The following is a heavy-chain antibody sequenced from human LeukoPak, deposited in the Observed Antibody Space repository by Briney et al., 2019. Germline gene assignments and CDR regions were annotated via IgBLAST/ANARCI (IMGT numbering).Heavy chain of an antibody. Sequence: SETLSLTCAVSGYSISSGYYWGWIRQPPGKGLELFGSIYNSGSTYYNPSLKSRVAISIDTSKNYFSMMLRSVTAADTAMYYCVRATTVVRRFFGLWGRGTLIIVSS. V-gene: IGHV4-38-2*01. CDR1: GYSISSGYY. D-gene: IGHD4-23*01. J-gene: IGHJ2*01. CDR3: VRATTVVRRFFGL. CDR2: IYNSGST.